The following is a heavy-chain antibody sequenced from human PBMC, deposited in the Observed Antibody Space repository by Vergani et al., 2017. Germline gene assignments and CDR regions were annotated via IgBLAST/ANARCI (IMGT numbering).Heavy chain of an antibody. V-gene: IGHV3-23*01. Sequence: EVQLLESGGGLVQPGGSLRLSCAASGFTFSSYAMSWVRQAPGKGLEWVSAISGSGGSTYYADSVKGRFTISRANAKSTLYLQMNSLRAEDTAVYYCASGGYSYGDSIAVDQNYYYYYYMDVWGKGTTVTVSS. CDR1: GFTFSSYA. D-gene: IGHD5-18*01. CDR2: ISGSGGST. J-gene: IGHJ6*03. CDR3: ASGGYSYGDSIAVDQNYYYYYYMDV.